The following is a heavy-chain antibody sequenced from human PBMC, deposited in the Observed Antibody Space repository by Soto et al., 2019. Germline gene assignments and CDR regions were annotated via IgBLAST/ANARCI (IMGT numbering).Heavy chain of an antibody. CDR2: IGAGGAGT. D-gene: IGHD7-27*01. CDR1: VFTFSNYA. CDR3: AKEHDLGTY. V-gene: IGHV3-23*01. J-gene: IGHJ4*02. Sequence: XGSLRLSCASSVFTFSNYAMSCVRQSPGKGLVWVSGIGAGGAGTYYADSVKGRFTISRDNSKNTLYLQMNSLRAEDTAVYHCAKEHDLGTYWGQGTLDIVSS.